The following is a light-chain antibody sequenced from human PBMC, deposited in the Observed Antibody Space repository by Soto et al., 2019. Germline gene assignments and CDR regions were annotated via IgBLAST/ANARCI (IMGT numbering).Light chain of an antibody. CDR2: GAS. J-gene: IGKJ1*01. V-gene: IGKV3-20*01. Sequence: EIVLSQSACTLSLSPGERATLSCRASQSVSNNYLAWYQQKPGQAPRLLIYGASSRATGIPDRFSGSGSGTDFTLTISRLEPEDFAVYYCQQYGSSRTWTFGQGTKVDIK. CDR3: QQYGSSRTWT. CDR1: QSVSNNY.